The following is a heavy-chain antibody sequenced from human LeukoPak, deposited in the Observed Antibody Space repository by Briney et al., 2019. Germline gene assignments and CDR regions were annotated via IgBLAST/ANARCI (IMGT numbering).Heavy chain of an antibody. V-gene: IGHV5-51*01. Sequence: GESLKISCKGSGYSFTSYWIGWVRQMPGKGLEWMGIIYPGDSDTRYSPSFQGQVTISADKSISTAYLQWSSLKASDTAMYYCARQGTVTTDYYYMDVWGKGTTVTVSS. D-gene: IGHD4-17*01. J-gene: IGHJ6*03. CDR3: ARQGTVTTDYYYMDV. CDR1: GYSFTSYW. CDR2: IYPGDSDT.